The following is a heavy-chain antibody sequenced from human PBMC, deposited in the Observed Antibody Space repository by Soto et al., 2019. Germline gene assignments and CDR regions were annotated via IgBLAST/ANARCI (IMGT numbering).Heavy chain of an antibody. CDR2: SWFDGSIA. J-gene: IGHJ4*02. Sequence: QVQLVESGGGVVQPGRSLRLSCVASGFKFTDYGLNWVRQTPGKGLEWVAISWFDGSIAYYAESVKGRFTISRDDSRNKVYLRMNSLRGKDTAMYYCARDGARIDSSGKFDYWGQGTQVTVSS. V-gene: IGHV3-33*01. CDR1: GFKFTDYG. D-gene: IGHD3-22*01. CDR3: ARDGARIDSSGKFDY.